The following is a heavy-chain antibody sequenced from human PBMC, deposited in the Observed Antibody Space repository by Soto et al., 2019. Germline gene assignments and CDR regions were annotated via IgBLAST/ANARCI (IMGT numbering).Heavy chain of an antibody. CDR3: AVAVYYYYGMDV. CDR1: GGTFSSYA. J-gene: IGHJ6*02. Sequence: SVKVSCKASGGTFSSYAISWVRQAPGQGLEWMGGIIPIFGTANYAQKFQGRVTITADKSTSTAYMELSSLRSEDTAVCYCAVAVYYYYGMDVWGQGTTVTVSS. CDR2: IIPIFGTA. D-gene: IGHD4-4*01. V-gene: IGHV1-69*06.